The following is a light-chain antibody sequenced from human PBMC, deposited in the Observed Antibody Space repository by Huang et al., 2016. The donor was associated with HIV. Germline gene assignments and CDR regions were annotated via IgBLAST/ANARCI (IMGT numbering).Light chain of an antibody. CDR2: GAS. J-gene: IGKJ1*01. V-gene: IGKV3-15*01. CDR1: QNVSTN. CDR3: QHYDNWAPAT. Sequence: EIVMTQSPVTLSVSPGESATLSCRASQNVSTNLAWYQHKPGRAPRLLIYGASTRAPRVPARLSASGSGTEFTLTVGGLRSDDFAVYYCQHYDNWAPATFGQGTKLEFK.